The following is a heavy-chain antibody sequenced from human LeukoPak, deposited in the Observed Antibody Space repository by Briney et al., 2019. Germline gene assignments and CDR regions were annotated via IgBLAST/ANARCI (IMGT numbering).Heavy chain of an antibody. CDR3: AKDFPSASTVTTFLDAFDI. CDR2: ISYDGSNK. V-gene: IGHV3-30*18. Sequence: QPGRSLRLSCAASGFTFSRYGMHWVRQAPGKGLEWVAVISYDGSNKYYADSVKGRFTISRDNSKNTLYLQMNSLRAEDTAVYYCAKDFPSASTVTTFLDAFDIWGQGTMVTVSS. CDR1: GFTFSRYG. D-gene: IGHD4-17*01. J-gene: IGHJ3*02.